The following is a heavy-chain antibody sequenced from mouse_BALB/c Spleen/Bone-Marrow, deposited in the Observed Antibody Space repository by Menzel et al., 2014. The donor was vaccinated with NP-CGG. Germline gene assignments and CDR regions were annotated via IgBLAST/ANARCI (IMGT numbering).Heavy chain of an antibody. J-gene: IGHJ3*01. CDR1: GYAFTSYN. D-gene: IGHD2-1*01. V-gene: IGHV1S135*01. CDR2: IDPYNGDT. CDR3: ASCGNYEAWFAY. Sequence: LVESGPELVKPGASVKVSCKASGYAFTSYNIYWVKQSHGKSLEWIGYIDPYNGDTNYNQKFKVKATLTVDKSSSTAYMHLNSLTSEYSAVYYCASCGNYEAWFAYWGQGTLVTVSA.